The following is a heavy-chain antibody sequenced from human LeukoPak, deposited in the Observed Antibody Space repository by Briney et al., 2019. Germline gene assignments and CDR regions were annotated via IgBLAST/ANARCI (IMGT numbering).Heavy chain of an antibody. CDR2: ISSSGGYI. V-gene: IGHV3-21*01. CDR3: ARDRPREWLRFGYYYYSMDV. D-gene: IGHD5-12*01. Sequence: GGSLRLSCAASGFTFSSYSMNWVRQAPGKGLEWVSSISSSGGYIYYADSVKDRFTISRDNAKNSLYLQMNSLRAEDTAVYYCARDRPREWLRFGYYYYSMDVWGQGTTVTVSS. J-gene: IGHJ6*02. CDR1: GFTFSSYS.